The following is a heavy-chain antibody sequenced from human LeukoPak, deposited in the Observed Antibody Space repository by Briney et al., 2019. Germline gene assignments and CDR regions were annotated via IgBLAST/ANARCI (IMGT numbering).Heavy chain of an antibody. CDR1: GFTFSSYG. Sequence: PGRSLRLSCAASGFTFSSYGMLWVRQAPGKGLEWVAVISYDGSNKYYADSVKGRFTISRDNSKNTLYLQMNSLRAEDTAVYYCAKDQAGNTMVRGVIIKAYYYYYGMDVWGQGTTVTVSS. D-gene: IGHD3-10*01. CDR2: ISYDGSNK. CDR3: AKDQAGNTMVRGVIIKAYYYYYGMDV. J-gene: IGHJ6*02. V-gene: IGHV3-30*18.